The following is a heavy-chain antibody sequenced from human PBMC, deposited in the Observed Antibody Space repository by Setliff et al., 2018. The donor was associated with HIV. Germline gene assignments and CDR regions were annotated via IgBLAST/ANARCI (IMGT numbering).Heavy chain of an antibody. CDR1: GYIFSSYA. CDR2: ISAYNGDT. V-gene: IGHV1-18*01. Sequence: ASVKVSCKASGYIFSSYAIAWVRQAPGQGLEWMGWISAYNGDTKYADNFQGRVTLTTDTSTSTGYMEVRSLKYDDTAMYYCARDSPIGLVFLKPLDHWGQGTLVTVSS. J-gene: IGHJ4*02. CDR3: ARDSPIGLVFLKPLDH. D-gene: IGHD3-9*01.